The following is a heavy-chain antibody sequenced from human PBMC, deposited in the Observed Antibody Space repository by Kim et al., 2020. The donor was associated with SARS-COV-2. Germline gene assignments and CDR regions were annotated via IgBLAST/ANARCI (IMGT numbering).Heavy chain of an antibody. J-gene: IGHJ3*02. Sequence: TDYAAPVKGRFTISRDDSKNTLYLQMNSLKTEDTAVYYCTTSTTGDAFDIWGQGTMVTVSS. CDR3: TTSTTGDAFDI. D-gene: IGHD2-2*01. CDR2: T. V-gene: IGHV3-15*01.